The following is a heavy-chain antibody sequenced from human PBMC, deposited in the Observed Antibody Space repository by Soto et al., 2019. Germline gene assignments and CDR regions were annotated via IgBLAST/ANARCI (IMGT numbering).Heavy chain of an antibody. V-gene: IGHV3-21*01. CDR3: ARDVIVDTITQNYYYYYGMDV. CDR2: ISSSSSYI. J-gene: IGHJ6*02. D-gene: IGHD5-12*01. Sequence: GGSLRLSCAASGFTFSSYSMNWVRQAPGKGLEWVSSISSSSSYIYYADSVKGRFTISRDNAKNSLYLQMNSLRAEDTAVYYCARDVIVDTITQNYYYYYGMDVWGQGTTVTVSS. CDR1: GFTFSSYS.